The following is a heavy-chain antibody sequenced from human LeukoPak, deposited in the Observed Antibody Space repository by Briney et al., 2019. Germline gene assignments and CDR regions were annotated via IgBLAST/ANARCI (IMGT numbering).Heavy chain of an antibody. Sequence: PGRSLRLSCAASGLTFSDYAMHWVRQAPGKGLEWVAVISKDGSDKYYPGSVRGRFTISRDNSKNTIYLQMDSLRAEDTAIYYCARDYWWNYDYWGQGTLVTVSS. CDR1: GLTFSDYA. CDR2: ISKDGSDK. J-gene: IGHJ4*02. V-gene: IGHV3-30-3*01. CDR3: ARDYWWNYDY. D-gene: IGHD1-7*01.